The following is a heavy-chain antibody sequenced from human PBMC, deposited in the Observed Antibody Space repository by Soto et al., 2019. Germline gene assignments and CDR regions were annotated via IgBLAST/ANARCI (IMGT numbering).Heavy chain of an antibody. J-gene: IGHJ6*02. D-gene: IGHD5-12*01. V-gene: IGHV1-18*01. CDR3: AMVDNYGTPTPLDV. Sequence: QVQLVQSGDEVRKPGSSVKVSCKASGYIFVNYGIAWVRQAPGQGLEWMGWISPYSGKTHYASKVQGRLTMTTDTATSPAYLDLGSLTSGGAAVYDCAMVDNYGTPTPLDVWGQGTTVTVSS. CDR2: ISPYSGKT. CDR1: GYIFVNYG.